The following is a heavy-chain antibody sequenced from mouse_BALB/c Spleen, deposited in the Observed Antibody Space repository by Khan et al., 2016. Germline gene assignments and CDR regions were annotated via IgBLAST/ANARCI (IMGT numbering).Heavy chain of an antibody. V-gene: IGHV1S81*02. CDR3: TRAGYDYPFAY. D-gene: IGHD2-4*01. Sequence: QVQLKQSGAELVKPGASVKLSCKASGYTFTSYYMYWVKQRPGQGLEWIGEINPSNGDTNFNERFKSKATLTVDKSSSTTYMQFSSLASEDSAFYYCTRAGYDYPFAYWGQGTLVTVSA. CDR2: INPSNGDT. CDR1: GYTFTSYY. J-gene: IGHJ3*01.